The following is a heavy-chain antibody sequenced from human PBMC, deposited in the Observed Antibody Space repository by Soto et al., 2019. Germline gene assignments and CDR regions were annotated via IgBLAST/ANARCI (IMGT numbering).Heavy chain of an antibody. CDR2: IYYSGST. CDR1: GGSISSSSYY. D-gene: IGHD3-16*01. CDR3: AAMGASYGMDV. Sequence: LSLTCSVSGGSISSSSYYWGWIRQPPGKGLEWTASIYYSGSTYYNPSLKSRLTISEDTSKNQFSLKLTSVTAADTAVYYSAAMGASYGMDVWGQGTTVTVSS. J-gene: IGHJ6*02. V-gene: IGHV4-39*01.